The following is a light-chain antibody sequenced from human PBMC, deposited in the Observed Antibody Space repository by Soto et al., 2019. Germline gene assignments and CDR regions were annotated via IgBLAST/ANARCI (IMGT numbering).Light chain of an antibody. J-gene: IGLJ1*01. Sequence: QSVLTQPPSVSGAPGQRVTISCTGTSSNIGAGYDVHWYQQFPGTAPKLLIYGNRNRPSGVPDPFSGSKSGTSASLAITGLQAEDEATYYCQSCDSSLSGSGVFGTGTKLTVL. V-gene: IGLV1-40*01. CDR1: SSNIGAGYD. CDR2: GNR. CDR3: QSCDSSLSGSGV.